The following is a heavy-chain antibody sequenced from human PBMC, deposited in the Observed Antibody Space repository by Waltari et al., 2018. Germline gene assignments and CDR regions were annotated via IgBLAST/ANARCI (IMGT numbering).Heavy chain of an antibody. D-gene: IGHD6-13*01. V-gene: IGHV3-30*18. Sequence: QVQLVESGGGVVQPGMSLRLSCAASGFTFSSYGMHWVRQAPGKGLEWVAVIWYDGSNKYYADSVKGRFTISRDNSKNTLYLQMNSLRAEDTAVYYCAKDSQYSSSWYDYWGQGTLVTVSS. CDR3: AKDSQYSSSWYDY. CDR2: IWYDGSNK. J-gene: IGHJ4*02. CDR1: GFTFSSYG.